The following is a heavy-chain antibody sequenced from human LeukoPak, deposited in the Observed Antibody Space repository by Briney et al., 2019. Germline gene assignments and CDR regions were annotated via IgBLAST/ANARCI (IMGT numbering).Heavy chain of an antibody. V-gene: IGHV3-33*08. Sequence: GGSLRLSCAAPGFTLSTCGMHWVRQAPGKGLEWVAVIWYDGSNKYYADSVKGRFTISRDNSKNTLYLQMNSLRAEDTAVYYCARDHPDYWGQGTLVTVSS. CDR3: ARDHPDY. CDR1: GFTLSTCG. J-gene: IGHJ4*02. CDR2: IWYDGSNK.